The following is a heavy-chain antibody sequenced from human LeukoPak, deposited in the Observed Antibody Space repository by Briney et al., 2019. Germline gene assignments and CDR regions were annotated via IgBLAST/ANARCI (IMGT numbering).Heavy chain of an antibody. J-gene: IGHJ4*02. CDR1: GFTFSSYW. Sequence: PGGSLRLSCAASGFTFSSYWMHWVRQAPGKGLVWVSRINSDGSSTSYADSEKGRFTISRDNAKNTLYLQMNSLRAEDTAVYYCARGWGATGLFDYWGQGTLVTVS. D-gene: IGHD1-26*01. CDR2: INSDGSST. CDR3: ARGWGATGLFDY. V-gene: IGHV3-74*01.